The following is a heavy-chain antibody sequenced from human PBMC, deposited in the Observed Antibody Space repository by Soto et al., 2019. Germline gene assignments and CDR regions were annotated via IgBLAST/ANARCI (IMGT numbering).Heavy chain of an antibody. CDR1: GGSFSGYQ. V-gene: IGHV4-34*01. J-gene: IGHJ6*03. Sequence: QVQLQQWGAGLLKPSETLSLTCAVYGGSFSGYQWTWIRQTPGKRLEWIGEINDSGNINYNPSLKSPVTILVDTPKKQISLKLSSVTAADTAVYYCARGLIIWFGELSRRGGYYYYMDVWGKATTVTVSS. D-gene: IGHD3-10*01. CDR2: INDSGNI. CDR3: ARGLIIWFGELSRRGGYYYYMDV.